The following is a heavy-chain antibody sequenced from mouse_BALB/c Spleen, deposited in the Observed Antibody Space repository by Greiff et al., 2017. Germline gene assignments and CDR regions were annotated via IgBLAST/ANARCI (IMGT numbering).Heavy chain of an antibody. D-gene: IGHD2-10*01. J-gene: IGHJ3*01. V-gene: IGHV1-14*01. CDR2: INPYNDGT. Sequence: EVKVVESGPELVKPGASVKMSCKASGYTFTSYVMHWVKQKPGQGLEWIGYINPYNDGTKYNEKFKGKATLTSDKSSSTAYMELSSLTSEDSAVYYCTSYGNSFAYWGQGTLVTVSA. CDR1: GYTFTSYV. CDR3: TSYGNSFAY.